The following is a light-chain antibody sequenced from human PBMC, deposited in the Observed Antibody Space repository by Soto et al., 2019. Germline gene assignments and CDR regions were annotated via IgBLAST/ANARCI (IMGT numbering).Light chain of an antibody. V-gene: IGKV3-11*01. J-gene: IGKJ2*01. CDR2: DAS. Sequence: EIVLTQSPATRALSPGERATLSCRASQMVSSYLAWYQQKPGQAPRLLIYDASNRATGIPARFSGSGSGTDFTLTISSLEPEDFAVYYCQQRSNWPPYTFGQGTKLEIK. CDR3: QQRSNWPPYT. CDR1: QMVSSY.